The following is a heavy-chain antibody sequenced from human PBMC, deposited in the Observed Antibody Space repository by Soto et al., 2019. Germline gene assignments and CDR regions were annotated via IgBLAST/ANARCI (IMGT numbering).Heavy chain of an antibody. D-gene: IGHD3-3*01. CDR2: ISAYNGNT. CDR3: ARDSPHYDFWSAYYGMDV. J-gene: IGHJ6*02. Sequence: ASVKVSCKASGYTFTSYGISWVRQAPGQGLEWMGWISAYNGNTNYAQKLQGRVTMTTDTSTSTAYMELRSLRSDDTAVYYCARDSPHYDFWSAYYGMDVWGQGTTVTVPS. V-gene: IGHV1-18*01. CDR1: GYTFTSYG.